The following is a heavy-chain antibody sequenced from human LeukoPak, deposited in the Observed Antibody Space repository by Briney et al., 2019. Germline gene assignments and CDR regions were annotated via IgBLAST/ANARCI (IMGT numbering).Heavy chain of an antibody. J-gene: IGHJ3*02. CDR3: ARLYYYDSSGYQRAFDI. CDR1: GGSISSSNW. D-gene: IGHD3-22*01. CDR2: IYHSGST. Sequence: SETLSLTCAVSGGSISSSNWWSWVRQPPGKGLEWIGEIYHSGSTNYNPSLKSRVTISVDKSKNQFSLKLSSVTAADTAVYYCARLYYYDSSGYQRAFDIWGQGTMVTVSS. V-gene: IGHV4-4*02.